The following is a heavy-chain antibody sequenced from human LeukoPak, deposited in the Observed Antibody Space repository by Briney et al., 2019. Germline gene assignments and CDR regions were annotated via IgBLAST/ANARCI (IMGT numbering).Heavy chain of an antibody. CDR3: ARIGHHCSSSWLVDY. CDR2: IDWDDDK. V-gene: IGHV2-70*11. Sequence: VSGPTLVNPTQTLTLTCTFSGFSLSTSGMCVSWIRQPPGKALEWLARIDWDDDKYYSTSLKTRLTISKDTSKNQVVLTMTNMDPVDTATYYCARIGHHCSSSWLVDYWGQGTLVTVSS. J-gene: IGHJ4*02. CDR1: GFSLSTSGMC. D-gene: IGHD6-13*01.